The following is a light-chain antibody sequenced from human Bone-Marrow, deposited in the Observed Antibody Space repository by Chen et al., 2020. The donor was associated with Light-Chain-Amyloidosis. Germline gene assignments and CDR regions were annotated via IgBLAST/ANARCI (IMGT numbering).Light chain of an antibody. CDR1: NIGSTS. J-gene: IGLJ3*02. CDR2: DYS. Sequence: SYVLTQPSSVSVAPGQTATIACGGNNIGSTSLHWYQQTPGQAPLLVVYDYSDRPSGVPERLSGSSSGNTAPLTISRVEAGDEAEYYCQVWDRSSDRPVFGGGTKLTVL. CDR3: QVWDRSSDRPV. V-gene: IGLV3-21*02.